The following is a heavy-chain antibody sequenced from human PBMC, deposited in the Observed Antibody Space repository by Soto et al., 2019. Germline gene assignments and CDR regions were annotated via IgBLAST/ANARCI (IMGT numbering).Heavy chain of an antibody. V-gene: IGHV1-3*01. CDR1: GYTFTSYA. CDR3: ARDAAVTLYSSSEPSYYYYGMDV. J-gene: IGHJ6*02. D-gene: IGHD6-6*01. CDR2: INAGNGNT. Sequence: ASVKVSCKASGYTFTSYAMHWVRQAPGQRLEWMRWINAGNGNTKYSQKFQGRVTITRDTSASTAYMELSSLRSEDTAVYYCARDAAVTLYSSSEPSYYYYGMDVWGQGTTVTVSS.